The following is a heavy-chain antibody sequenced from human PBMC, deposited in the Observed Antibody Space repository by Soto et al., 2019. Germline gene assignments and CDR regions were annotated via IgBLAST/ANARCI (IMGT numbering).Heavy chain of an antibody. CDR1: GFTFSSYS. V-gene: IGHV3-21*01. CDR3: ARDPNSSSWYGWAFDI. Sequence: PGGSLRLSCAASGFTFSSYSMNWVRQAPGKGLEWVSSISSSSSYIYYADSVKCRFTISRDNAKNSLYLQMNSLRAEDTAVYYCARDPNSSSWYGWAFDIWGQGTMVT. J-gene: IGHJ3*02. D-gene: IGHD6-13*01. CDR2: ISSSSSYI.